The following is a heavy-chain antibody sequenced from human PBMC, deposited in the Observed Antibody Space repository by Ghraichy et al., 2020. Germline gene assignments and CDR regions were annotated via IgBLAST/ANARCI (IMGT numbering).Heavy chain of an antibody. Sequence: GALRLSCTASGFTFSRYWMHWVRQAPGKGLVWVSRINTDESVTNYADSVRGRFTISRDNAKNTLYLQMNSLRAEDTAVYYCARYSLGANSATIDYWGQGTLVTVSS. D-gene: IGHD4/OR15-4a*01. J-gene: IGHJ4*02. V-gene: IGHV3-74*01. CDR3: ARYSLGANSATIDY. CDR2: INTDESVT. CDR1: GFTFSRYW.